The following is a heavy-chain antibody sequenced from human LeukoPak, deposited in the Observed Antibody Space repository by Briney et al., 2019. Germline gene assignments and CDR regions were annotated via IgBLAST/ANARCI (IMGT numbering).Heavy chain of an antibody. Sequence: GASVKVSCKASGYTFTSYDINWVRQATGQGLEWMGWMNPNSGNTGYAQKFQGRVTMTRNTSISTAYMELSSLRSEDTAVYYCARVYGERGLTEFDYWGQGTLVTVSS. CDR1: GYTFTSYD. CDR3: ARVYGERGLTEFDY. D-gene: IGHD1-20*01. V-gene: IGHV1-8*01. J-gene: IGHJ4*02. CDR2: MNPNSGNT.